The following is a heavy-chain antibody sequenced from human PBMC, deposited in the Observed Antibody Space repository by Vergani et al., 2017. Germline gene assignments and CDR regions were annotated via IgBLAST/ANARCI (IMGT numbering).Heavy chain of an antibody. D-gene: IGHD2-8*01. V-gene: IGHV4-59*01. Sequence: QVQLQESGPGLVKPSETLALTCTVSGGSITSYYWSWIRQPPGKGLEWIGNIYYSGSTNYDPSLKSRVTISVDTSNNQFSLELSSMTTADTAVYYCARGRRTSGFGTTFYDYWGQGTLVTVSS. CDR2: IYYSGST. CDR3: ARGRRTSGFGTTFYDY. CDR1: GGSITSYY. J-gene: IGHJ4*02.